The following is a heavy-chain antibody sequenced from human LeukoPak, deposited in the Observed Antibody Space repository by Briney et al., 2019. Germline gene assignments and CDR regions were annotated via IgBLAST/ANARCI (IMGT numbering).Heavy chain of an antibody. CDR1: GFTFNNYA. CDR2: ISGSGGST. CDR3: AKGSGIRRFQCEYFHYGIEV. Sequence: PGGSLRLSCAASGFTFNNYAMNRVRQAPGKGLEWVSVISGSGGSTYYADSVKGRCTISRDNSKNTLYLQMNGLRVEDTAVYYCAKGSGIRRFQCEYFHYGIEVWGQGTTVTVSS. D-gene: IGHD6-25*01. V-gene: IGHV3-23*01. J-gene: IGHJ6*02.